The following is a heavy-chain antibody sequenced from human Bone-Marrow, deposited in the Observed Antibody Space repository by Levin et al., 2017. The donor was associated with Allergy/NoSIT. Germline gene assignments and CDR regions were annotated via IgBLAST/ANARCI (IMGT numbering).Heavy chain of an antibody. CDR3: ARDRGTNRILFDY. Sequence: GGSLRLSCAASGFTFSDYFMNWIRQAPGKGLEWISYISSSSSSIKYADSEKGRFTISRDNAKNSLYLQMNDLRAEDTAVYYCARDRGTNRILFDYWGQGTLHTVSS. CDR1: GFTFSDYF. V-gene: IGHV3-11*06. D-gene: IGHD1-14*01. CDR2: ISSSSSSI. J-gene: IGHJ4*02.